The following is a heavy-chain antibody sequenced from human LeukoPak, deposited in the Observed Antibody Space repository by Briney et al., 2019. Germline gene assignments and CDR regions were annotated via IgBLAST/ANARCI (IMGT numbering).Heavy chain of an antibody. Sequence: SETLSLTCAVSGGSFSGYYWSWIRQPPGKGLEWIGEINHSGSTNYNPSLKSRVTISVDTSKNQFSLKLSSVTAADTAVYYCASFPPGGYNSMAGYWGQGTLVTVSS. D-gene: IGHD5-24*01. CDR1: GGSFSGYY. CDR2: INHSGST. V-gene: IGHV4-34*01. CDR3: ASFPPGGYNSMAGY. J-gene: IGHJ4*02.